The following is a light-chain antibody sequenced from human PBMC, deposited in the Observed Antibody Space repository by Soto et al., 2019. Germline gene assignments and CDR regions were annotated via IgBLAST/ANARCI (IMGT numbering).Light chain of an antibody. V-gene: IGKV3-15*01. CDR2: GAF. CDR3: QQYKNWPPLT. CDR1: QSVSYN. J-gene: IGKJ4*01. Sequence: EIVMTQSPATLSVSPGETATLSCRASQSVSYNLAWYQQKPGQGPRLVIYGAFSRATGIPARSSGSGSGTEFTLTISSLQSEDFAVYYCQQYKNWPPLTFGGGTKVEIK.